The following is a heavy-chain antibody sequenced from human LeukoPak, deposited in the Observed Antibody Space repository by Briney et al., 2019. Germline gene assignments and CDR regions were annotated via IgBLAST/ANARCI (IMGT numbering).Heavy chain of an antibody. Sequence: PSETLSLTCTVSGGSVSSGSYYWSWIRQPPGKGLEWIGYIYYSGSTNYNPSLKSRVTISVDTSKNQFSLKLSSVTAADTAVYYCARDMGANDYWGQGTLVTVSS. D-gene: IGHD1-26*01. J-gene: IGHJ4*02. CDR1: GGSVSSGSYY. V-gene: IGHV4-61*01. CDR2: IYYSGST. CDR3: ARDMGANDY.